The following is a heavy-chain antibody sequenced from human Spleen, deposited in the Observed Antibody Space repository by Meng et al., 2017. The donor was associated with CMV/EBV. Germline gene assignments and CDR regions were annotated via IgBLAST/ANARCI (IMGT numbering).Heavy chain of an antibody. D-gene: IGHD3-10*01. CDR2: ISSSAGTI. V-gene: IGHV3-11*01. J-gene: IGHJ6*02. CDR3: ARDKVDYYGSRSSGMDV. CDR1: GFTFSDYH. Sequence: GESLKISCAASGFTFSDYHMSWIRQAPGKGLEWVSYISSSAGTIYYADSVKGRFTISRDNSKNTLYLQMNSLRAEDTAVYYCARDKVDYYGSRSSGMDVWGQGTTVTVSS.